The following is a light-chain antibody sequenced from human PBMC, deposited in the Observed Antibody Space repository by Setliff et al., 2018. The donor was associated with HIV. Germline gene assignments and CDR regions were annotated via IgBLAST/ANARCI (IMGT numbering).Light chain of an antibody. CDR2: EVT. CDR3: SSYTRSITWV. J-gene: IGLJ3*02. Sequence: QSALTQPASVSGSPGQSITIFCIGTSSDVGGYNYVSWYQQHPGKAPKLIIYEVTNRPSGVSNRFSGSKSGNTASLTISGLQAEDEADYYCSSYTRSITWVFGGGTKVTV. V-gene: IGLV2-14*01. CDR1: SSDVGGYNY.